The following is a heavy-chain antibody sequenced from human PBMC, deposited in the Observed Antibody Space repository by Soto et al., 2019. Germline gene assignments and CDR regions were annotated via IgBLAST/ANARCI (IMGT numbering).Heavy chain of an antibody. Sequence: PSETLSLTCTVSGGSISSSSYYWGWIRQPPGKGLEWIGSIYYSGSTYYNPSLKSRVTISVDTSKNQFSLKLSSVTAADTAVYYCARQLRGGSEISTCGEGTLVTVSS. CDR3: ARQLRGGSEIST. J-gene: IGHJ5*02. CDR2: IYYSGST. CDR1: GGSISSSSYY. V-gene: IGHV4-39*01. D-gene: IGHD3-16*01.